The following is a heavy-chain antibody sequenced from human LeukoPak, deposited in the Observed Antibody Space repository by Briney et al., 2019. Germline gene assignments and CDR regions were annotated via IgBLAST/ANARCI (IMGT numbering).Heavy chain of an antibody. CDR1: GFTFSSYG. D-gene: IGHD5-12*01. CDR2: ISYDGSNK. Sequence: GGSLRLSCAASGFTFSSYGMHWVRQAPGKGLEWVAVISYDGSNKYYADSVKGRFTISRDNSKNTLYLQMNSLRAEDTAVYYCAKDGTIVATMGYYFDYWGQGTLVTVSS. CDR3: AKDGTIVATMGYYFDY. J-gene: IGHJ4*02. V-gene: IGHV3-30*18.